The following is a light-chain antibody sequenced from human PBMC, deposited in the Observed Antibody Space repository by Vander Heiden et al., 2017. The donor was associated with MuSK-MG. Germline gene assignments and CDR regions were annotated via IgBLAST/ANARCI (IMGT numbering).Light chain of an antibody. CDR2: DVS. J-gene: IGLJ2*01. Sequence: SSPTPPSSLSGSPRQSVTLSCPGTSSDVGGYNYDSWYQQHPGKAPKLMIYDVSNRPSGVSDRFSGSKSGNTASPTTSALQAEDEADDYCCSYTSSSTLDVVFGGGTKLTVL. V-gene: IGLV2-14*01. CDR3: CSYTSSSTLDVV. CDR1: SSDVGGYNY.